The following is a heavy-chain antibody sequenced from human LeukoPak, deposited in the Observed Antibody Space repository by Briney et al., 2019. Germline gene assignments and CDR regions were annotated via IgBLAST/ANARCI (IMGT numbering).Heavy chain of an antibody. CDR1: GYTFTSYD. D-gene: IGHD3-10*01. V-gene: IGHV1-8*03. CDR2: MNPNSGNT. Sequence: ASVKVSCKASGYTFTSYDINWVRQASGQGLEWVGWMNPNSGNTGYAQKFQGRVTITRNTSISTAYMELSSLRSDDTAVYYRAKDLYYYGSGSPFDYWGQGTLVTVSS. CDR3: AKDLYYYGSGSPFDY. J-gene: IGHJ4*02.